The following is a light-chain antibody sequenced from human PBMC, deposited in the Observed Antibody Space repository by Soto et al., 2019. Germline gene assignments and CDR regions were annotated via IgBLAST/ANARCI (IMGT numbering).Light chain of an antibody. V-gene: IGKV1-5*03. J-gene: IGKJ2*01. Sequence: DIQMTQSRSTLSASGADRLTITFRASESIDSWLAWHQQKPGRAPKLLISKASSLESGVPSRFSGSGSGTEFTLSINGLQPGDFATYYCQQYDTYYTFGQGTKVDIK. CDR3: QQYDTYYT. CDR1: ESIDSW. CDR2: KAS.